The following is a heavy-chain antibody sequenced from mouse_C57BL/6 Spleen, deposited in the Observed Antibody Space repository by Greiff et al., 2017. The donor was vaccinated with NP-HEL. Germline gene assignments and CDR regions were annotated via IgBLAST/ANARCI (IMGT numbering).Heavy chain of an antibody. CDR3: ARDGGNYAMDY. Sequence: QVQLQQPGAELVKPGASVKLSCKASGYTFTSYWMHWVKQRPGQGLEWIGMIHPNSGSTNYNEKFKSKATLTVDKPSSTAYMQLSSLTSEDSAVYYCARDGGNYAMDYWGQGTSVTVSS. V-gene: IGHV1-64*01. CDR1: GYTFTSYW. J-gene: IGHJ4*01. CDR2: IHPNSGST. D-gene: IGHD2-3*01.